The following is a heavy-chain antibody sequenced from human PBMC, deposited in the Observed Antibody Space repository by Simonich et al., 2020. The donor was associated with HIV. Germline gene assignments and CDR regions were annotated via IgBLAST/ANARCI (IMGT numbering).Heavy chain of an antibody. D-gene: IGHD7-27*01. CDR3: ARETGEGYFDL. Sequence: EVQLVESGGGLVKPGGSLRLSCAASGFTFSSYSMNWVRQAPGKGQEGVSSISSSSSYIYYADSVQGRFTISRDNAKNSLYLQMNSLRAEDTAVYYCARETGEGYFDLWGRGTLLTVSS. CDR2: ISSSSSYI. V-gene: IGHV3-21*01. CDR1: GFTFSSYS. J-gene: IGHJ2*01.